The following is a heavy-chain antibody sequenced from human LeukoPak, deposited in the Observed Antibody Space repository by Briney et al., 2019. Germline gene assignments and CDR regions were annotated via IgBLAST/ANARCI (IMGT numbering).Heavy chain of an antibody. J-gene: IGHJ1*01. CDR3: ARGARYGDYGYFQH. CDR2: INPNSGGT. V-gene: IGHV1-2*02. Sequence: ASVKVSCKASGYTFTGYYMHWVRQAPGQGLERMGWINPNSGGTNYAQKFQGRVTMTRGTSISTAYMELSRLRSDDTAVYYCARGARYGDYGYFQHWGQGTLVTVSS. D-gene: IGHD4-17*01. CDR1: GYTFTGYY.